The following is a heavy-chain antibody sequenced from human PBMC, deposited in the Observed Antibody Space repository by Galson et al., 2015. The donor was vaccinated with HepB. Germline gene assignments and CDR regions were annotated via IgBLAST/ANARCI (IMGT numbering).Heavy chain of an antibody. CDR1: GFIFSNYG. CDR3: ARDQGSSSYYRVMAY. CDR2: VWYDGSNK. D-gene: IGHD6-13*01. V-gene: IGHV3-33*01. J-gene: IGHJ4*02. Sequence: SLRLSCAASGFIFSNYGMHWVRQAPGKGLEWVAIVWYDGSNKYYADSVKGRFTISRDNSKDTLYLQMNSLRAEDTAVYYCARDQGSSSYYRVMAYWGQGTLVTVS.